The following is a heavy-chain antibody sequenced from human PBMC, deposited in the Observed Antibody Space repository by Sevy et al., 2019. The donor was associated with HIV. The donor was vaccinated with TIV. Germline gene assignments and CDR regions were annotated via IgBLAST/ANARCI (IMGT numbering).Heavy chain of an antibody. CDR1: GFTFSSYS. J-gene: IGHJ6*02. CDR2: ITSSSNYI. V-gene: IGHV3-21*01. D-gene: IGHD2-2*01. Sequence: GGSLRLSCAASGFTFSSYSMNWVRQARGKGLEWVSSITSSSNYIYYADSVKGRFTISRDNAKNSLYLQMNSLRAEDMAVYYCARDTIVVVPAASNPSNYYYGMDVWGQGTTVTESS. CDR3: ARDTIVVVPAASNPSNYYYGMDV.